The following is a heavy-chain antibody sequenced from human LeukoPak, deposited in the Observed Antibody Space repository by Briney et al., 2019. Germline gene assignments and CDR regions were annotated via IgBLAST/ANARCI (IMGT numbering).Heavy chain of an antibody. Sequence: SGPTLLKPTQTLTLTCTFSGFSLRISGVGVGWIRQPPGKALEWLALIYWDDDKRYSPSLKSRLTITKDTSKNQVVLTMTNMDPVDTATYYCAQGDSYVTNWGQGTLVTVSS. CDR3: AQGDSYVTN. J-gene: IGHJ4*02. CDR1: GFSLRISGVG. D-gene: IGHD5-18*01. V-gene: IGHV2-5*02. CDR2: IYWDDDK.